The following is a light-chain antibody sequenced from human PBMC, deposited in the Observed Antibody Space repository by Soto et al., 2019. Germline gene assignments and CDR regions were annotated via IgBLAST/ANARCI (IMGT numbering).Light chain of an antibody. CDR1: QTVLHSSNNKNY. CDR3: QQYYSTPRT. CDR2: WAS. Sequence: DIVMTQSPDSLAVSLGERATINCKSGQTVLHSSNNKNYLAWYQQQPGQPPRLLIYWASTRESGVPDRFSGSGSGTDFTLTISSLQAEGVAVYYCQQYYSTPRTFGQGTKVDIK. V-gene: IGKV4-1*01. J-gene: IGKJ1*01.